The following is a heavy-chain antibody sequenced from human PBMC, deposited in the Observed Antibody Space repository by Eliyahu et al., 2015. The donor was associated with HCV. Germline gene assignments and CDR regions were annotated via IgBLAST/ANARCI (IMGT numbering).Heavy chain of an antibody. CDR3: ARGQQHPGYYYGLDV. CDR2: FFPSGDP. V-gene: IGHV4-4*07. D-gene: IGHD1/OR15-1a*01. J-gene: IGHJ6*04. CDR1: GGSVSSHX. Sequence: QVQLRESGPGLVKPSETLSLTCTVSGGSVSSHXWTWVRQPAGKGLESIGHFFPSGDPNYNPSLKTRVTMSLDTWKGQFSLRLTSVTAADSAVYFCARGQQHPGYYYGLDVWGKGIAVTVAS.